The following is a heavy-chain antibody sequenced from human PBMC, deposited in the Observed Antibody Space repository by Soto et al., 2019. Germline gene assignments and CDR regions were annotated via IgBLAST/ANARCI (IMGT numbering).Heavy chain of an antibody. CDR1: GGSISSSSYY. J-gene: IGHJ4*02. D-gene: IGHD3-3*01. Sequence: KPSETLSLTCTVSGGSISSSSYYWGWIRQPPGKGLEWIGSIYYSGSTYYNPSLKSRVTISVDTSKNQLSLKLSSVTAADTAVYYXARALDKSGYYTYPFDYWGQGTLVTVSS. CDR3: ARALDKSGYYTYPFDY. CDR2: IYYSGST. V-gene: IGHV4-39*01.